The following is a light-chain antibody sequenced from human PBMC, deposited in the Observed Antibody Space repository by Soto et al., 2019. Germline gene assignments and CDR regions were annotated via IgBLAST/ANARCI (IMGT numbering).Light chain of an antibody. Sequence: VLTQSPGTLSLSPGERATLSCRASQSVSRSYLAWYQQKPGQAPRLLIYGASSRATGIPDRFSGSGSETDFSLTISRLEPEDFAVYYCQQYGRSPWTFGQGTKVDIK. J-gene: IGKJ1*01. CDR3: QQYGRSPWT. CDR2: GAS. V-gene: IGKV3-20*01. CDR1: QSVSRSY.